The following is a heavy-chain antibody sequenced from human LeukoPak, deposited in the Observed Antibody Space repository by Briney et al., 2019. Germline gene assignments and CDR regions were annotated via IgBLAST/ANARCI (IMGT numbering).Heavy chain of an antibody. J-gene: IGHJ4*02. V-gene: IGHV3-9*01. CDR1: GFTFDEYA. D-gene: IGHD1-7*01. Sequence: GGSLRLSCAASGFTFDEYAMHWVRQAPGKGLEWVSGISWNSGSIAYADSVKGRFTISRGNAKNSLYLQMNSLRAEDTALYYCAKDVGSAPNYYFDYWGQGTPVTASS. CDR2: ISWNSGSI. CDR3: AKDVGSAPNYYFDY.